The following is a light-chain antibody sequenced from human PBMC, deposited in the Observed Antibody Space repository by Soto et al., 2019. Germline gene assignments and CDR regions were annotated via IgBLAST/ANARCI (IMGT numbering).Light chain of an antibody. J-gene: IGKJ4*01. CDR3: QQYNNCSPLT. CDR1: QSVSSN. CDR2: CAY. V-gene: IGKV3-15*01. Sequence: IVMTQSPATLSVSPGERATLSCRASQSVSSNLAWYQQKRCQAPRLLSYCAYPRSTGIPARFSGSGSGTAVTITIISLQSADFAVYYCQQYNNCSPLTFGGGTKVEIK.